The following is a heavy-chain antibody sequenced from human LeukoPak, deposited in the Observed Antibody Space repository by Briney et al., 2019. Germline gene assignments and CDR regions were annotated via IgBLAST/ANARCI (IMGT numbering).Heavy chain of an antibody. CDR1: GYSISSGYY. CDR2: IYHSGRT. Sequence: SETLSLTCTVSGYSISSGYYWGWIRQPPGKGLEWIGIIYHSGRTDYNPSLKSRVTISVDTSKNQFSLKLSSVTAADTAVYYCARASSCCLDYWGQGTLVTVSS. V-gene: IGHV4-38-2*02. D-gene: IGHD2-2*01. J-gene: IGHJ4*02. CDR3: ARASSCCLDY.